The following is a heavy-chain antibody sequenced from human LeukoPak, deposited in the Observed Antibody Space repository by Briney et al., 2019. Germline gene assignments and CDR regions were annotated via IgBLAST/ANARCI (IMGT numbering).Heavy chain of an antibody. D-gene: IGHD6-13*01. Sequence: SETLSLTCTVSGGSISSYYWSWIRQPPGKGLEWIGYIYYSGSTNYNPSLKSRVTISVDTSKNQFSLKLSSVTAADTAVYYCARGGYPGYSSSWYPPPQNWFDPWGQGTLVTVSS. CDR2: IYYSGST. CDR1: GGSISSYY. J-gene: IGHJ5*02. V-gene: IGHV4-59*08. CDR3: ARGGYPGYSSSWYPPPQNWFDP.